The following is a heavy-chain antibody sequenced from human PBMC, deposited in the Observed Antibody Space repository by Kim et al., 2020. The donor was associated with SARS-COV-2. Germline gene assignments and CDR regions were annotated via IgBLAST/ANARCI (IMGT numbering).Heavy chain of an antibody. CDR3: ARGAFYSGMGV. Sequence: GGSLRLSCAASGFTFSTYGMNWVRQAPGKGLVWVSRVSGDGSSTNYADSVKGRFTISRDNAKNTLYLQMNSLRADDTALYYCARGAFYSGMGVWGQGTTVSVS. V-gene: IGHV3-74*01. CDR2: VSGDGSST. CDR1: GFTFSTYG. J-gene: IGHJ6*02.